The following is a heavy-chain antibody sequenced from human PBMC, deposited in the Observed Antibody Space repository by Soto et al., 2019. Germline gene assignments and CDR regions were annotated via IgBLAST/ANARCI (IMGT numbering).Heavy chain of an antibody. V-gene: IGHV3-7*05. CDR1: EFPFSRYW. CDR3: ARDGVYCSSPSCYDRQDF. CDR2: IKQDGSES. Sequence: GGSLRLSCAASEFPFSRYWMTLVRQAPGKGLEWVANIKQDGSESHYVDSVKGRFTISRDNAKNSLYLQMNSLRAEDTAVYYCARDGVYCSSPSCYDRQDFWGQGTLVTVSP. D-gene: IGHD2-2*01. J-gene: IGHJ4*02.